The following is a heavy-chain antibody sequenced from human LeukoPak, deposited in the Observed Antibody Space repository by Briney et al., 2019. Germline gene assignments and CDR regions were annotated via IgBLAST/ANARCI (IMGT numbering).Heavy chain of an antibody. D-gene: IGHD2-21*02. J-gene: IGHJ4*02. CDR3: ARGGSRVVTYGNFDY. CDR2: ISTYSGNT. CDR1: GYTFTSYA. Sequence: SSVKVSCKPSGYTFTSYALSWVRQAPGQGLEWMGWISTYSGNTNYAQKLQGRITMTIETSTSTAYMELRSLRSDDTAVYYCARGGSRVVTYGNFDYWGQGTLVTVSS. V-gene: IGHV1-18*01.